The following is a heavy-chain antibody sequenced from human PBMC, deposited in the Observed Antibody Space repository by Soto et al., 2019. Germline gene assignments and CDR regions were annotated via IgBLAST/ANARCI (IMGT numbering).Heavy chain of an antibody. CDR2: IKQDGSEK. CDR3: ARDEYQLLYYYYYMDV. Sequence: PGGSLRLSCAASGFTFSSYWMSWARQAPGKGLEWVANIKQDGSEKYYVDSVKGRFTISRDNAKNSLYLQMNSLRAEDTAVYYCARDEYQLLYYYYYMDVWGKGTTVTVSS. D-gene: IGHD2-2*01. J-gene: IGHJ6*03. CDR1: GFTFSSYW. V-gene: IGHV3-7*01.